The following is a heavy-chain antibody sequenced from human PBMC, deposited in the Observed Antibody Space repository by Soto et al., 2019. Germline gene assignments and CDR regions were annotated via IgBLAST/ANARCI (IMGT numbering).Heavy chain of an antibody. Sequence: QVQLVQSGAEVKKPGSSVKVSCKASGGTFSSYAISWVRQAPGQGLEWMGGIIPISGTANYAQKFQGRVTITADESTSTVYMVLRSLRYEDTAVYYCARGYGDLRPGSGMDVWGQGTTVTVSS. V-gene: IGHV1-69*01. CDR2: IIPISGTA. CDR3: ARGYGDLRPGSGMDV. J-gene: IGHJ6*02. CDR1: GGTFSSYA. D-gene: IGHD4-17*01.